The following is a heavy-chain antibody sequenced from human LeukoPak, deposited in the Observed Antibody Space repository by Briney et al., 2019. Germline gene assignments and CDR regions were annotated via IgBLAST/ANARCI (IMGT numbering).Heavy chain of an antibody. Sequence: GGSLRLSCAASGFTFSSYAMSWVRQAPGKGLEWVSAISGSGGSTYYADSVKGRFTISRDNSKNTLYLQMNSLRAEDTAVYYCAKDLAGVAARPQMLDYCGQGSLVTVSS. V-gene: IGHV3-23*01. CDR3: AKDLAGVAARPQMLDY. CDR2: ISGSGGST. CDR1: GFTFSSYA. D-gene: IGHD6-6*01. J-gene: IGHJ4*02.